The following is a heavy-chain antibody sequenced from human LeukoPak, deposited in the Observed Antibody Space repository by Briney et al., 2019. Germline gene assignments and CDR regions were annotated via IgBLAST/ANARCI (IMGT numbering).Heavy chain of an antibody. V-gene: IGHV3-21*01. J-gene: IGHJ5*02. CDR2: ISSSCSYI. D-gene: IGHD3-22*01. Sequence: GGSLRLSCAASGFTFSSYSMNWVRQAPGKGLEWVSSISSSCSYIYYAHSVKGRFTISRDNAKNSLYLQMNSLRAEDTAVYYCARDSGLYYYASSGYSVSDPWGQGTLATVSS. CDR3: ARDSGLYYYASSGYSVSDP. CDR1: GFTFSSYS.